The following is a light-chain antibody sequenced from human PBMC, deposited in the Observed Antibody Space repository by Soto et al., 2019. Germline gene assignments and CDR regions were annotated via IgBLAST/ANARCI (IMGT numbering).Light chain of an antibody. CDR2: GAS. Sequence: EIVLTQSPGTLSLSPGERATLSCRASQSVSSSFLAWYHQKAGQAPRLLIYGASSRATGIPDRFSGSGSGTDFTLTISRLEPEDFAVYYCQQYDRSPWTFGQGTKVEIK. V-gene: IGKV3-20*01. J-gene: IGKJ1*01. CDR3: QQYDRSPWT. CDR1: QSVSSSF.